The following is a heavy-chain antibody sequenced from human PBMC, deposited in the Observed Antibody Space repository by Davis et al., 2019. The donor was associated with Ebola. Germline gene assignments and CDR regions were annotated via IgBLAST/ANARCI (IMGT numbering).Heavy chain of an antibody. Sequence: GGSLRLSCAASGFTFSSYNMNWVRQAPGKGLEWVSYISSSSSTIYYADSVKGRFTISRDNAKNTLFLQMNSLRAEDTAVYYCARATGVVSTNDWGQGTLVTVSS. CDR1: GFTFSSYN. V-gene: IGHV3-48*04. CDR3: ARATGVVSTND. D-gene: IGHD5/OR15-5a*01. CDR2: ISSSSSTI. J-gene: IGHJ4*02.